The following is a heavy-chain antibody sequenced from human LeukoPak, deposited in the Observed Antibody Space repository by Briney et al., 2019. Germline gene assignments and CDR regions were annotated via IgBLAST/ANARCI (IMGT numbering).Heavy chain of an antibody. J-gene: IGHJ6*03. CDR2: ISAYNGNT. CDR1: GYTFTSYG. V-gene: IGHV1-18*01. D-gene: IGHD2-2*01. Sequence: GASVKVSCKASGYTFTSYGISWVRQAPGQGLEWMRWISAYNGNTNYAQKLQGRVTMTTDTSTSTAYMELRSLRSDDTAVYYCARGPFVVPAASYYYYYMDVWGKGTTVTVSS. CDR3: ARGPFVVPAASYYYYYMDV.